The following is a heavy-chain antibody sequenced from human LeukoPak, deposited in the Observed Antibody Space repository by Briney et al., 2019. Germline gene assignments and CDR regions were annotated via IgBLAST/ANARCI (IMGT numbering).Heavy chain of an antibody. V-gene: IGHV4-39*01. Sequence: SETLSLTCTVSGGSIISSSYNWGLIRQPPGKGLEWIGTIYYSGTTYYNPSLQSRVTISVDTSKNEFSLKVNSVTAADTAVYYCARLPTGFPNWFDPWGQGTRVTVSS. CDR1: GGSIISSSYN. J-gene: IGHJ5*02. CDR3: ARLPTGFPNWFDP. CDR2: IYYSGTT. D-gene: IGHD2-8*02.